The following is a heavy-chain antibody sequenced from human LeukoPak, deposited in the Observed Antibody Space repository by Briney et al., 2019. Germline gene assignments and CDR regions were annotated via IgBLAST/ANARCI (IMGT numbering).Heavy chain of an antibody. D-gene: IGHD2-15*01. Sequence: ASVKVSCKASGYTFTSYGISWVRQAPGQGLEWMGWISAYNGNTNYAQKLQGRVTMTTDTSTSTAYMELRSLRSDDTAVYYCARDAYCSGGSCYSPFDYWGQGTLVTVS. CDR3: ARDAYCSGGSCYSPFDY. J-gene: IGHJ4*02. CDR1: GYTFTSYG. V-gene: IGHV1-18*01. CDR2: ISAYNGNT.